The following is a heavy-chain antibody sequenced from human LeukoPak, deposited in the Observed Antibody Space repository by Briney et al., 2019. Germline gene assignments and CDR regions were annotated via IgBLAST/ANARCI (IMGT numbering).Heavy chain of an antibody. CDR1: GFTFDDYA. Sequence: GRSLRLSCAASGFTFDDYAMHWVRQAPGKGLEWVSGISWNSGSIGYADSVKGRFTISRDNAKNSLYLQMNSLRAEDTALYYCEKPYYNSSGRVRRSVFDIGGKGTMSTVSS. CDR3: EKPYYNSSGRVRRSVFDI. D-gene: IGHD3-22*01. J-gene: IGHJ3*02. CDR2: ISWNSGSI. V-gene: IGHV3-9*01.